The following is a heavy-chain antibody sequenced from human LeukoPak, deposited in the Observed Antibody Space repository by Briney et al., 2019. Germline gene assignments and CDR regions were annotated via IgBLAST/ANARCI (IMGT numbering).Heavy chain of an antibody. V-gene: IGHV3-30*18. J-gene: IGHJ6*02. D-gene: IGHD2-15*01. Sequence: GRSLRLSCAASGFTFSNYGMHWVRQAPGKGLEWVAVISYDGSNKYYADSVKGRFTISRDNSKNTLYLQMDSLRAEDTAVYYCAKDRHCSGGSCYPGPYYYGMDVWGQGTTVTVSS. CDR2: ISYDGSNK. CDR3: AKDRHCSGGSCYPGPYYYGMDV. CDR1: GFTFSNYG.